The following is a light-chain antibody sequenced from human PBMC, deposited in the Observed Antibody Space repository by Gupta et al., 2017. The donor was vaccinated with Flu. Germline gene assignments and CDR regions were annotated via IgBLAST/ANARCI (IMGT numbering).Light chain of an antibody. V-gene: IGKV2-28*01. CDR2: LGS. Sequence: VMTQTPLSLPVTPGEPASISCRSSQSLLHSNGYNYLDWYLQKPGQSPQLLIYLGSNRASGVPDRFSGSGSGTDFTLKISRVEAEDVGVYYCMQALQTPWTFGQGTKVEIK. J-gene: IGKJ1*01. CDR3: MQALQTPWT. CDR1: QSLLHSNGYNY.